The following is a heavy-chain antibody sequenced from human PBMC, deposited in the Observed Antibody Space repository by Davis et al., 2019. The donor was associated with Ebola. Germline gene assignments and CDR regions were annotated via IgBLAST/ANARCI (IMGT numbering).Heavy chain of an antibody. CDR1: GGSISSHY. J-gene: IGHJ6*02. CDR2: IYYSGST. D-gene: IGHD5-18*01. Sequence: PSETLSLTCTVSGGSISSHYWSWIRQPPGKGLEWIGYIYYSGSTNYNPSLKSRVTISVDTSKNQFSLKLSSVTAADTAVYYCARADGGYSYGYHYYYGMDVWGQGTTVTVSS. CDR3: ARADGGYSYGYHYYYGMDV. V-gene: IGHV4-59*11.